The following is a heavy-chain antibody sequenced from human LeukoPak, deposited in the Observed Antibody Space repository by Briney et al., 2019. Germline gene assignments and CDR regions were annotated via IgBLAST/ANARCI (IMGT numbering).Heavy chain of an antibody. V-gene: IGHV3-13*01. Sequence: GGSLRLSCAASGFAFSTYDMHWVRQVTGKGLEWVSTIGIPDDTYYSDSVKGRFTVSRDSSKNTLYLQMNSLRAEDTAVYYCARELVAGNWYFDLWGRGTLVTVSS. CDR1: GFAFSTYD. J-gene: IGHJ2*01. CDR3: ARELVAGNWYFDL. CDR2: IGIPDDT. D-gene: IGHD6-19*01.